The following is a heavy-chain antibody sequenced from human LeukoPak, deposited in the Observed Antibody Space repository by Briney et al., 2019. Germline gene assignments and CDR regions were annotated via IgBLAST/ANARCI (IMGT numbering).Heavy chain of an antibody. CDR2: IYHSGST. D-gene: IGHD3/OR15-3a*01. CDR1: GDSISSSIYY. Sequence: SETLSLTCTVSGDSISSSIYYWAWIRQPPGKGLEWIGNIYHSGSTYYNPSLQSRVSISVDTAKAQFSLRLSSVTAADTAVYYCTRQTGSGLFILPGGQGTLVTVSS. CDR3: TRQTGSGLFILP. V-gene: IGHV4-39*01. J-gene: IGHJ4*02.